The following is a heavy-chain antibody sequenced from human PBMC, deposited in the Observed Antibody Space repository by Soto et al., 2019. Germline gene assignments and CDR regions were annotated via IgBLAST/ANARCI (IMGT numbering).Heavy chain of an antibody. CDR3: AKDVPRSRRHHYGMDV. Sequence: GGSLRLCCAASGFTFRNYSMNWVRQASGEGLEWVSYIRWSRSTIYYADSVKGRFTISRDNSKNSLYLQMMNLRAEDTAVYYCAKDVPRSRRHHYGMDVWGQGTTVTVSS. D-gene: IGHD2-2*01. V-gene: IGHV3-48*01. CDR1: GFTFRNYS. CDR2: IRWSRSTI. J-gene: IGHJ6*02.